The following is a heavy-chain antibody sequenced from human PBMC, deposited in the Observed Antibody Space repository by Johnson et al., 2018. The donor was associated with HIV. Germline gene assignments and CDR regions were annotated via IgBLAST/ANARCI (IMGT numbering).Heavy chain of an antibody. CDR1: GFTFSSYW. D-gene: IGHD4-11*01. Sequence: VLLVESGGGLVQPGGSLRLSCAASGFTFSSYWMHWVRQAPGKGLVWVSRINSDGSSTSYADSVKGRFTISRDNAKNTLYLQMNSLGAEDTAVYYCARERGYYGNPAFDIWGQGTMVTVSS. V-gene: IGHV3-74*01. J-gene: IGHJ3*02. CDR2: INSDGSST. CDR3: ARERGYYGNPAFDI.